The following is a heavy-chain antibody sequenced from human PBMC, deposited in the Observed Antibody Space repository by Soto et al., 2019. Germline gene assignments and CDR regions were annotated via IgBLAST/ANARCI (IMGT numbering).Heavy chain of an antibody. CDR1: GYSFTSLD. D-gene: IGHD3-10*01. Sequence: QVQLVQSGAEVREPGASVKVSCQASGYSFTSLDINWVRQTAGQGLEWMGWMQPSTGRTGYAQKFQGRVTMTRDTSINTAYMELTTLTSDDTSFYYSARGVRAGVHYWGQGTLVTVSS. V-gene: IGHV1-8*01. J-gene: IGHJ4*02. CDR3: ARGVRAGVHY. CDR2: MQPSTGRT.